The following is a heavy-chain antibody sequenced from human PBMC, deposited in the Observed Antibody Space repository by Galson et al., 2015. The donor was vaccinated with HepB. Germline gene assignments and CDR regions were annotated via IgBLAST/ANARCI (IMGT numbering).Heavy chain of an antibody. D-gene: IGHD3-22*01. CDR3: AKDWFAYYDSSGYYDY. CDR1: GFTFSSYA. CDR2: ISGSGGNT. J-gene: IGHJ4*02. Sequence: SLRLSCAASGFTFSSYAMSWVRQAPGKGLEWVSAISGSGGNTHYADSVKGRFTISRDDSKNTLYLQMNSLRAEDTAVYYCAKDWFAYYDSSGYYDYWGQGTLVTVSS. V-gene: IGHV3-23*01.